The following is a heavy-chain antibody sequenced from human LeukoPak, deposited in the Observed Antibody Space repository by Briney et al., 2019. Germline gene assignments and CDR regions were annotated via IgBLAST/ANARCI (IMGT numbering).Heavy chain of an antibody. V-gene: IGHV4-59*01. D-gene: IGHD6-13*01. CDR2: IYYSGST. CDR1: GGSISSYY. J-gene: IGHJ4*02. Sequence: PSETLSLTCTVSGGSISSYYWSWIRQPPGKGLEWIGYIYYSGSTNYNPSLKSRVTISVDTSKNQFSLKLSSVTAADTAVYYCARMMSYSSSWTLFDYWGQGTLVTVSS. CDR3: ARMMSYSSSWTLFDY.